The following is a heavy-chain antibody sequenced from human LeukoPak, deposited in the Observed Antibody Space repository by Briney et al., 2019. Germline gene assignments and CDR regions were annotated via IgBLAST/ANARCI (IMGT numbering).Heavy chain of an antibody. CDR3: ARAVQASLQPRFDP. CDR2: VSHGGAAHDSVAT. D-gene: IGHD1-1*01. V-gene: IGHV4-38-2*02. CDR1: GDSISRGYY. Sequence: SETLSLTCSVSGDSISRGYYCGWIRQPPGKGLEWIGSVSHGGAAHDSVATFYNPSLKSRVIISVDTSKNQFSLKVSSVTAADTAVYYCARAVQASLQPRFDPWGQGTLVTVSS. J-gene: IGHJ5*02.